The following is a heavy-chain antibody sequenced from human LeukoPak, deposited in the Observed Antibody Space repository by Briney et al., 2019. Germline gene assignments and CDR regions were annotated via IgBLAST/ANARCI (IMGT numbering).Heavy chain of an antibody. CDR2: IYYSGST. CDR1: GGSISSSSYY. V-gene: IGHV4-39*07. Sequence: SETLSLTCTVSGGSISSSSYYWGWIRQPPGKGLEWIGSIYYSGSTYYNPSLKSRVTISVDTSKNQFSLKLSSVTAADTAVYYCARRIAARRGGPDYWGQGTLVTVSS. D-gene: IGHD6-6*01. J-gene: IGHJ4*02. CDR3: ARRIAARRGGPDY.